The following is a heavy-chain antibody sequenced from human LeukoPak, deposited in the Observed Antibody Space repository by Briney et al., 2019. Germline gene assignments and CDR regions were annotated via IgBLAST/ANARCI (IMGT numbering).Heavy chain of an antibody. V-gene: IGHV3-30-3*01. CDR1: GFIFSSYA. J-gene: IGHJ5*02. CDR3: ARDQWNQLQLNWFDP. Sequence: PGRSLRLSCAASGFIFSSYAMHWVRQAPGKGLEWVAVISYDGSNKYYADSVKGRFTISRDNSKNTPYLQMISLRVEDTAIYYCARDQWNQLQLNWFDPWGQGTLVTVSS. CDR2: ISYDGSNK. D-gene: IGHD2-2*01.